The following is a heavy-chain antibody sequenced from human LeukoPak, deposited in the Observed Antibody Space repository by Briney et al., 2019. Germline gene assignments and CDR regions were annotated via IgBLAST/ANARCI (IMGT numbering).Heavy chain of an antibody. CDR2: IHSGGTT. V-gene: IGHV4-4*07. D-gene: IGHD5-12*01. CDR1: GGSISPYY. J-gene: IGHJ6*03. Sequence: SKTLSLTCTVSGGSISPYYWTWIRQSAGRGLDYIGRIHSGGTTNYNPSPTSRITLSVDTSKNQFSLKLTSVTAADTAVYFCARDSPNGYTHGHRYYYMDVWGKGTTVTVSS. CDR3: ARDSPNGYTHGHRYYYMDV.